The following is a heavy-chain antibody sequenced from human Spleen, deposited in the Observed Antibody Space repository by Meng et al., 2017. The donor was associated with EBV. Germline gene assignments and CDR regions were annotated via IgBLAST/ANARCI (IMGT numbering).Heavy chain of an antibody. V-gene: IGHV1-2*04. CDR3: ARGVQGGWYNFDY. CDR2: INPNSGGT. Sequence: QVELVQSGAEEKKPWVSVKVFCKASGYTFTGYYMHWVRQAPGQGLEWMGWINPNSGGTNYAQKFQGWVTMTRDTSISTAYMELSRLRSDDTDVYYCARGVQGGWYNFDYWGQGTLVTVSS. CDR1: GYTFTGYY. D-gene: IGHD6-19*01. J-gene: IGHJ4*02.